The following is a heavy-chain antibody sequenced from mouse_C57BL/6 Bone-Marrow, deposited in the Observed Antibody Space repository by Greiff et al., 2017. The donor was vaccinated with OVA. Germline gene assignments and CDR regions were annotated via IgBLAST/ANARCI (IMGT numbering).Heavy chain of an antibody. V-gene: IGHV5-17*01. Sequence: EVMLVESGGGLVKPGGSLKLSCAASGFTFSDYGMHWVRQAPEKGLECVAYISSGSSTIYYADTVKGRFTISRDNAKNTLFLQMTSLRSEDTAMYYCARRFFAYWGQGTLVTVSA. J-gene: IGHJ3*01. CDR2: ISSGSSTI. CDR1: GFTFSDYG. CDR3: ARRFFAY.